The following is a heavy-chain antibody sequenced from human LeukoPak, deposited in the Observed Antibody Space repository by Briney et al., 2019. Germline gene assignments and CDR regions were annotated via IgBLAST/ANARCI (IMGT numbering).Heavy chain of an antibody. CDR3: AKGRLGIADAFDI. V-gene: IGHV3-23*01. J-gene: IGHJ3*02. D-gene: IGHD6-13*01. Sequence: GGSLRLSCAASGFTFSSYAMTWVRQAPGKGLEWVSLISGSGGNTYYADSVKGRFTISRDNSKNTLYLQMNSLRAEDTAVYYCAKGRLGIADAFDIWGQGTMVTVSS. CDR1: GFTFSSYA. CDR2: ISGSGGNT.